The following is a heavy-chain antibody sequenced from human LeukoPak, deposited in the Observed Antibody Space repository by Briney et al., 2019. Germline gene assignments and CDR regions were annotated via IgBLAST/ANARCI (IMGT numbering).Heavy chain of an antibody. Sequence: GGSLRLSCAASGFTFSDYYMSWIRQAPGKGLEWVSYISSSGSTIYYADSVKGRFTISRDNAKNSLYLQMNSLRAEDTALYYCAKDIATVAGRGFDYWGQGTLVTVSS. J-gene: IGHJ4*02. CDR3: AKDIATVAGRGFDY. D-gene: IGHD6-19*01. CDR1: GFTFSDYY. CDR2: ISSSGSTI. V-gene: IGHV3-11*01.